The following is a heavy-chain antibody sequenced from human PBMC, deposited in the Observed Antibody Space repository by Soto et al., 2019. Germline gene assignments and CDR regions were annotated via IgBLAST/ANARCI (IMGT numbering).Heavy chain of an antibody. D-gene: IGHD2-15*01. CDR1: GFSLTTGRVG. CDR2: IHWNDDN. V-gene: IGHV2-5*01. J-gene: IGHJ4*02. CDR3: THRLVGSGQGY. Sequence: QITLEETGPTLVKPTQTLTLTCTFSGFSLTTGRVGVGWIRQPPGKALEWLAVIHWNDDNHYSPSLKSRLTITKDPSKNPVVLTLTNMDPVDTATYYCTHRLVGSGQGYWGQGTLVTVSS.